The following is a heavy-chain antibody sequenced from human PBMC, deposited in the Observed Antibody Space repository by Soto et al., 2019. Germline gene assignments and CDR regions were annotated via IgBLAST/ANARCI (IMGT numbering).Heavy chain of an antibody. CDR3: ARSQPRGYSSGYYPSGAFDI. CDR1: GFTVSSNY. D-gene: IGHD3-22*01. Sequence: PGGSLRLSCAASGFTVSSNYMSWVRQAPGKGLEWVSVIYSGGSTYYADSVKGRFTISRDNSKNTLYLQMNSLRAEDTAVYYCARSQPRGYSSGYYPSGAFDIWGQGTMVTVSS. V-gene: IGHV3-53*01. J-gene: IGHJ3*02. CDR2: IYSGGST.